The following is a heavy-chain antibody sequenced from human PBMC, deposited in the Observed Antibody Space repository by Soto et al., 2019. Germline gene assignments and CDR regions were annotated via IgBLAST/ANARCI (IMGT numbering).Heavy chain of an antibody. Sequence: QVQLQESGPGLVKPSETLSLICTVSGGSMNNYYWSWIRQPPGKGLEWMGYIYHTGSTTYNPSLVSRVTISIDTSTNQCSLELTSVTAADTAVYYCARGSRNKGWRPDSWGQGTLVTVSS. CDR3: ARGSRNKGWRPDS. D-gene: IGHD6-19*01. CDR2: IYHTGST. CDR1: GGSMNNYY. V-gene: IGHV4-59*13. J-gene: IGHJ4*02.